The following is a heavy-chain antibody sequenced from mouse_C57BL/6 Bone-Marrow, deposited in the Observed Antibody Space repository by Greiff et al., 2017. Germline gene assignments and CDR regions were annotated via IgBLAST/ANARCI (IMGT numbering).Heavy chain of an antibody. CDR3: ARSKVTTVVALDY. J-gene: IGHJ2*01. D-gene: IGHD1-1*01. CDR2: INPGSGGT. Sequence: QVQLQQSGAELVRPGTSVKVSCKASGYAFTNYLIEWVKQRPGQGLEWIGVINPGSGGTNYNEKFKGKATLTADKSSSTAYMQLSSLTSEDSAVYFCARSKVTTVVALDYWGQGTTLTVSS. V-gene: IGHV1-54*01. CDR1: GYAFTNYL.